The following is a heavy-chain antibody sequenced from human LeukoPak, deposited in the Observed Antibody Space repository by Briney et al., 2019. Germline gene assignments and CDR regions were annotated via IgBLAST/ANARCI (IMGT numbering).Heavy chain of an antibody. CDR2: IWYDGSNT. Sequence: PGGSLRLSCVASGFTFSSFGMHWVRQAPGKGLEWVALIWYDGSNTYYADSVKGRFTISRDDSKNTVYLQMNSLRAEDTGVYYCARRTTGDDYWGQGTLVTVSS. D-gene: IGHD4-17*01. J-gene: IGHJ4*02. CDR1: GFTFSSFG. CDR3: ARRTTGDDY. V-gene: IGHV3-33*01.